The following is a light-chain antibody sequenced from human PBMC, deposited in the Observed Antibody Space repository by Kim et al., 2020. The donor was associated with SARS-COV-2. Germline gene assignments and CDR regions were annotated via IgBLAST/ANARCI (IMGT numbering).Light chain of an antibody. Sequence: SYELTQPPSVSVSPGQTASITCSGDKLGDKFVSWYQQRPGQSPLLVIHEDTKRPSGIPARFSGSNSGDTATLTISGTQAMDEADYYCQAWDNNIVLFGGGTQLIDL. CDR2: EDT. CDR1: KLGDKF. J-gene: IGLJ3*02. V-gene: IGLV3-1*01. CDR3: QAWDNNIVL.